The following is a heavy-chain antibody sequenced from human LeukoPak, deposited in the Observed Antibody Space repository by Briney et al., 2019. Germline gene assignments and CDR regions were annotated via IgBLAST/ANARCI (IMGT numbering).Heavy chain of an antibody. V-gene: IGHV3-11*01. CDR3: ARAFSSGSPFDY. J-gene: IGHJ4*02. D-gene: IGHD6-19*01. Sequence: GGSLRLSCAASGFTFSDYYMSWIRQAPGKGLEWVSYVSSSGSTIYYADSVKGRFTISRDNAKNSLYLQMNSLRAEDTAVYYCARAFSSGSPFDYWGQGTLVTVSS. CDR1: GFTFSDYY. CDR2: VSSSGSTI.